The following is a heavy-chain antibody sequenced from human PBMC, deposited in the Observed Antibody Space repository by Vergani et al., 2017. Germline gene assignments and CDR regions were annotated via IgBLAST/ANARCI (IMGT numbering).Heavy chain of an antibody. CDR2: IRNKANDYTT. Sequence: EVQLLESGGGLVQPGGSLRLSCAASGFTFRNYAMTWVRQAPGKGLEWVGRIRNKANDYTTQYAASVKGRFTISRDDSKSYLYLQMNSLQTEDTALYYCVRVKGSNWNDHLYDIWGQGTLVTVSS. CDR3: VRVKGSNWNDHLYDI. D-gene: IGHD1-1*01. CDR1: GFTFRNYA. V-gene: IGHV3-72*01. J-gene: IGHJ3*02.